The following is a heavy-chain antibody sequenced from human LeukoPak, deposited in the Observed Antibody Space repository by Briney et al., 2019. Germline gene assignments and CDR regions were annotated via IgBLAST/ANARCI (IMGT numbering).Heavy chain of an antibody. Sequence: GGSLRLSCAASGFIFSSYAVHWVRQAPGKGLEWVAFISFDGSNKYYADSVKGRFTISRDNSKNMLYLQMNSLRAEDTAVYYCARQVAGLDYWGQGTLVTVSS. V-gene: IGHV3-30-3*01. D-gene: IGHD6-19*01. CDR1: GFIFSSYA. CDR2: ISFDGSNK. CDR3: ARQVAGLDY. J-gene: IGHJ4*02.